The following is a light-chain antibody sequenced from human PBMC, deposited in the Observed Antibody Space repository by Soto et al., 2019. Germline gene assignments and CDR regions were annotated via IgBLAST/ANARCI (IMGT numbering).Light chain of an antibody. CDR1: QSVSSY. Sequence: EIVLTQSPATLSLSPGERATLSCRASQSVSSYLAWYQQKPGQAPRLLIYDASNRATGIPARFSGSGSGTDFTLTIRSLEPEVFAVYYCQQLTNWPFTFGQGTRLEI. CDR3: QQLTNWPFT. CDR2: DAS. J-gene: IGKJ5*01. V-gene: IGKV3-11*01.